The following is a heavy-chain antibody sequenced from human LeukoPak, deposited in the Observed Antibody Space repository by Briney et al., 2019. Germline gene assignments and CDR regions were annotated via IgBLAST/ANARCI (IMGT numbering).Heavy chain of an antibody. CDR2: ISYDGSNK. CDR1: GFTFSSYG. V-gene: IGHV3-30*03. CDR3: ASPARWIQLWYSFDY. Sequence: PGGSLRLSCAASGFTFSSYGMHWVRQAPGKGLEWVAVISYDGSNKYYADSVKGRFTISRDNSKNTLYLQMNSLRAEGTAVYYCASPARWIQLWYSFDYWGQGTLVTVSS. J-gene: IGHJ4*02. D-gene: IGHD5-18*01.